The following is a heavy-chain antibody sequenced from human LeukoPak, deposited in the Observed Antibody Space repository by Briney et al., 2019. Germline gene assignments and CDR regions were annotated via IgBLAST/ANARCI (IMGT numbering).Heavy chain of an antibody. CDR2: IYRTGST. CDR3: ARRSVPGPNYMDV. D-gene: IGHD6-19*01. V-gene: IGHV4-4*09. J-gene: IGHJ6*03. CDR1: GDSINSYY. Sequence: SETLSLTCTVSGDSINSYYWNWIRQPPGKGLEWIGYIYRTGSTNHNPSLTSRLTISLDTSKNQFSLRLSSVTAADTAVYYCARRSVPGPNYMDVRGKGTTVTVSS.